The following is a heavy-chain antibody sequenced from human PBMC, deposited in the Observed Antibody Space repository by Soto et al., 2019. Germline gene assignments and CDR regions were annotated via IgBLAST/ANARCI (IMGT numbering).Heavy chain of an antibody. D-gene: IGHD3-3*01. J-gene: IGHJ4*02. CDR1: GFSLTTSGVG. V-gene: IGHV2-5*02. Sequence: QITLNESGPTLVKPTQTLTLTCTFSGFSLTTSGVGVGWIRQSPGKAPEWLALIYWDDDKRSSPSLKSRLTMTKDTSKNQVVLTMANLDPADTATYYCAHRVLRTVFGLVTTTAIYFDFWGQGTPVAVSS. CDR2: IYWDDDK. CDR3: AHRVLRTVFGLVTTTAIYFDF.